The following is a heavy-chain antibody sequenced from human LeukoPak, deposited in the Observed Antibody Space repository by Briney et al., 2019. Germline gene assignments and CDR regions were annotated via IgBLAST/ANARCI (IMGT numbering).Heavy chain of an antibody. CDR1: GGSISSYY. J-gene: IGHJ4*02. CDR3: ARQPRDGHNPRPYYFDY. D-gene: IGHD5-24*01. Sequence: PSETLSLTCTVSGGSISSYYWSWIRQPPGKGLEWIGYIYYSGSTNYNPSLKSRVTISVDTSKNQFSLKLTSVTAADTAVYYCARQPRDGHNPRPYYFDYWGQGTLVTVSS. CDR2: IYYSGST. V-gene: IGHV4-59*08.